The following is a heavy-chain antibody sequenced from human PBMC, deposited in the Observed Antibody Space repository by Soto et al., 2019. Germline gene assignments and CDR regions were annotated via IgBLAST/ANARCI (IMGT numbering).Heavy chain of an antibody. CDR1: GYTFTSDG. CDR2: INPYNGNT. V-gene: IGHV1-18*01. Sequence: QVQLVQSGAEVKKPGASVKVSCKASGYTFTSDGISWVRQAPGQGLEWMGWINPYNGNTNYAQKLQGRVTMTTDTSTNAAYMELRSLRYDDTAVYYCARDWFGIDYWGQGTLVTVAS. D-gene: IGHD3-16*01. CDR3: ARDWFGIDY. J-gene: IGHJ4*02.